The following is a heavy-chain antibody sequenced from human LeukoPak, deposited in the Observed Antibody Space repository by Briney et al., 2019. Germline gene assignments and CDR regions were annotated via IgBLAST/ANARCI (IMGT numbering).Heavy chain of an antibody. Sequence: GGSLRLSCAASGFTFSSYAMHWDRQAPGTGLEYVSAISSNGGSTYYANFVKGRFTISRDNSKNTLYLQMGSLRAEDTAVYYCARDLGLYNRNAYFDYWGQGTLVTVSS. J-gene: IGHJ4*02. CDR2: ISSNGGST. V-gene: IGHV3-64*01. D-gene: IGHD1-20*01. CDR1: GFTFSSYA. CDR3: ARDLGLYNRNAYFDY.